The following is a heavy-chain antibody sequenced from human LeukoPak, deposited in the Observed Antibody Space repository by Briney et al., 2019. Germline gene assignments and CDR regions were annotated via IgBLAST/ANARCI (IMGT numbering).Heavy chain of an antibody. CDR2: FDPEDGET. CDR3: ARAPIAAAGTNLKAYYYYYMDV. D-gene: IGHD6-13*01. J-gene: IGHJ6*03. CDR1: GYTLTELS. Sequence: ASVKVSCKVSGYTLTELSMHWVRQAPGKGLEWMGGFDPEDGETIYAQKFQGRVTMTEDTSTDTAYMELSSLRSEDTAVYYCARAPIAAAGTNLKAYYYYYMDVWGKGTTVTVSS. V-gene: IGHV1-24*01.